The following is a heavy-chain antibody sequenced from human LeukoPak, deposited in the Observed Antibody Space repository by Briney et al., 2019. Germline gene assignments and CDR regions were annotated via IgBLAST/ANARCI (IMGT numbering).Heavy chain of an antibody. CDR3: ARGASSGSYLNWFDP. V-gene: IGHV1-69*05. J-gene: IGHJ5*02. Sequence: SVKVSCKASGGTFSSYAISWGRQAPGQGLEWMGGIIPSFGTANYAQKCQGRVTITTDDSTSTAYMELSSMRSEDTAVYYCARGASSGSYLNWFDPWGQGTLVTVSS. CDR1: GGTFSSYA. D-gene: IGHD3-10*01. CDR2: IIPSFGTA.